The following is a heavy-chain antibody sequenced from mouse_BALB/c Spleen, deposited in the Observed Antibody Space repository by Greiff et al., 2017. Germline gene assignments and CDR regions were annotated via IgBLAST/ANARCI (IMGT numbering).Heavy chain of an antibody. J-gene: IGHJ4*01. CDR1: GYSITSDYA. CDR2: ISYSGST. Sequence: EVKLQESGPGLVKPSQSLSLTCTVTGYSITSDYAWNWIRQFPGNKLEWMGYISYSGSTSYNPSLKSRISITRDTSKNQFFLQLNSVTTEDTATYYCAREGDGYYDYYAMDYWGQGTSVTVSS. CDR3: AREGDGYYDYYAMDY. V-gene: IGHV3-2*02. D-gene: IGHD2-3*01.